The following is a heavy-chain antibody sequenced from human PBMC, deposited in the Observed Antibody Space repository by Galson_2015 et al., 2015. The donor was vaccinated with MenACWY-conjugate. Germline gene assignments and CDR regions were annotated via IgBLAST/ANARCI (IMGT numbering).Heavy chain of an antibody. J-gene: IGHJ4*02. Sequence: CAISGDSVSSNSAAWNWIRQSPSRGLEWLGRTYYRSKWYNDYAVSVKSRITINPDTSKNQFSLQLNSVTPEDTAVYYCARDRILTYYYGSGSYLARYFDYWGQGTLVTVSS. CDR1: GDSVSSNSAA. V-gene: IGHV6-1*01. CDR2: TYYRSKWYN. CDR3: ARDRILTYYYGSGSYLARYFDY. D-gene: IGHD3-10*01.